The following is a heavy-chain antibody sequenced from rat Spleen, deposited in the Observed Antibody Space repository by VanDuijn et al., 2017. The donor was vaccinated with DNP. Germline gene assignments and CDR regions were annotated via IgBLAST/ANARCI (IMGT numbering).Heavy chain of an antibody. Sequence: EVQLVESGGGPVQPGRSLKLSCVASGFNFNNNWMGWVRQAPGKGLEWIGEINKDSRTIKFTPSLKEKITISRDNAQNTLYLQMNKLGSEDTAIYYCVREDKGVDAWGQGTSVTVSS. V-gene: IGHV4-2*01. CDR3: VREDKGVDA. CDR1: GFNFNNNW. D-gene: IGHD2-2*01. CDR2: INKDSRTI. J-gene: IGHJ4*01.